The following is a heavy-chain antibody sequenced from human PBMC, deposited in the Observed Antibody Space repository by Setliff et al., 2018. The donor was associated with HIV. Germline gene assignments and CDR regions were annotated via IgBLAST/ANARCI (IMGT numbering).Heavy chain of an antibody. J-gene: IGHJ3*02. V-gene: IGHV4-28*06. Sequence: SETLSLTCAVSGYSISSSHWWGWIRQPPGKGLEWIGYIYYSWSTDYTPSHKRRPTMSVDTSNNRFSLKLSSVTALDTAVYYCEKTVVGDSYALPNDGFDIWGQGTMVTVSS. D-gene: IGHD3-16*01. CDR2: IYYSWST. CDR3: EKTVVGDSYALPNDGFDI. CDR1: GYSISSSHW.